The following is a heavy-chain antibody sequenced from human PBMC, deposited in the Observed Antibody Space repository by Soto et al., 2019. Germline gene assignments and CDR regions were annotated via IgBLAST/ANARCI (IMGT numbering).Heavy chain of an antibody. Sequence: ASETLSLTCDVSGVSISIYNYYWGWVRQPPGKGLEWIGSIYYSGSSYYNPSLKSRVTISVHTSKNQFSLRLSSLTAADTAVYYCTRRRDISHFDSWGPGILVTVSS. D-gene: IGHD3-9*01. V-gene: IGHV4-39*01. CDR1: GVSISIYNYY. J-gene: IGHJ4*02. CDR3: TRRRDISHFDS. CDR2: IYYSGSS.